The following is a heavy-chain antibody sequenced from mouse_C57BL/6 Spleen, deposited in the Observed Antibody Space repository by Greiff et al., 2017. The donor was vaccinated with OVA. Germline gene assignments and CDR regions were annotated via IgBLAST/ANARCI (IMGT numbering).Heavy chain of an antibody. D-gene: IGHD4-1*02. CDR3: ARHANCFDY. V-gene: IGHV5-15*01. CDR1: GFTFSDYG. J-gene: IGHJ2*01. Sequence: DVKLVESGGGLVQPGGSLKLSCAASGFTFSDYGMAWVRQAPRKGPEWVAFISNLAYSIYYADTVTGRFTISRDNAKNTLYLEMSSLRSEDTAMYYCARHANCFDYWGQGTTLTGSS. CDR2: ISNLAYSI.